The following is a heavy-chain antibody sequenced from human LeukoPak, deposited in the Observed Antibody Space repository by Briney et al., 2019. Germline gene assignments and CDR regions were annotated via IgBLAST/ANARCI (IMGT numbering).Heavy chain of an antibody. Sequence: GGPLRLSCAASGFTFNNYGMHWVRQAPGKGLEWVAVISYDGRNKRYPDSVKGRFTISRDISTDTLWLQMDSLRTEDTAVYYCAKGPLRGTAAAIDYWGQGTLVTVSS. V-gene: IGHV3-30*18. CDR3: AKGPLRGTAAAIDY. D-gene: IGHD2-2*01. CDR2: ISYDGRNK. J-gene: IGHJ4*02. CDR1: GFTFNNYG.